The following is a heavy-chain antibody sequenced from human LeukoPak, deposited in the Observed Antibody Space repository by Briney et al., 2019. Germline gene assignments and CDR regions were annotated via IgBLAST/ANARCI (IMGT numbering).Heavy chain of an antibody. CDR3: ARRELEGPWGY. J-gene: IGHJ4*02. Sequence: PSETLSLTCTVSRGSISSSNYYGGWIRQPPGKRLEWIGTIYYNGNTYYNPSLKSRATISLDTSKNQFSLKLSSVTAADTAVYYCARRELEGPWGYWGQGSLVAVSS. CDR1: RGSISSSNYY. D-gene: IGHD1-1*01. CDR2: IYYNGNT. V-gene: IGHV4-39*01.